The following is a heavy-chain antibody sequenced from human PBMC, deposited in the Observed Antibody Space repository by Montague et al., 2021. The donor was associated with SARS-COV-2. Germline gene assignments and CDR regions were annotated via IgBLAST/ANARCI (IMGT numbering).Heavy chain of an antibody. J-gene: IGHJ5*02. CDR2: IKSDGSST. V-gene: IGHV3-74*01. D-gene: IGHD3-16*01. CDR3: AGGGLWFGP. CDR1: GFPFSSHW. Sequence: SLRLSCAASGFPFSSHWMHWVRQAPGKGLVWISRIKSDGSSTNYADSVKGRFSISRDNAKNTLYLQMNSLRVEDTAVYYCAGGGLWFGPGGQGTLVTVSS.